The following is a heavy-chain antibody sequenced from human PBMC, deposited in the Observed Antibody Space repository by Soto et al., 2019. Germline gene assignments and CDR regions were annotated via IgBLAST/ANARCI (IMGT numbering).Heavy chain of an antibody. CDR3: ASRYSSSSFYFDY. CDR1: GFTVSSNY. D-gene: IGHD6-6*01. CDR2: IYSGGST. V-gene: IGHV3-66*01. J-gene: IGHJ4*02. Sequence: GGSLRLSCAASGFTVSSNYMSWVRQAPGKGLEWVSVIYSGGSTYYADSVKGRFTISRDNSKNTLYLQMNSLRAEDTAVYYCASRYSSSSFYFDYWGQGTLVTVSS.